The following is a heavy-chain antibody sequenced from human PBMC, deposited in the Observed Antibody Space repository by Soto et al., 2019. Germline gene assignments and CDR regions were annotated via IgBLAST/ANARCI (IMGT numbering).Heavy chain of an antibody. J-gene: IGHJ4*02. D-gene: IGHD2-8*02. CDR2: INHSGRT. CDR1: GGSFSGYY. CDR3: ARDKITGLFDY. Sequence: QVQLQQWGAGLLKPSETLSLTCAVYGGSFSGYYWTWIRQPPGTGLEWIGEINHSGRTNYNPSLKSRVTTSVDTSKNQFSLKLTSVTAADTALYYCARDKITGLFDYWGQGTLVTVSS. V-gene: IGHV4-34*01.